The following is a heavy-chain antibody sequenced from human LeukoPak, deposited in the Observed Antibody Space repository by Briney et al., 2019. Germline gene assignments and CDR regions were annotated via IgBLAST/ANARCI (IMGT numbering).Heavy chain of an antibody. D-gene: IGHD3-16*02. CDR3: AKLREENDYVWGSYRYTDDY. CDR2: ISGSDDST. V-gene: IGHV3-23*01. CDR1: RFSFSSYG. J-gene: IGHJ4*02. Sequence: GGSLRLSCAASRFSFSSYGMSWVRQAPGKGLEWVSAISGSDDSTYYADSVKGRFTISRDNSKNTLYMQMNSLRAEDTAVYYCAKLREENDYVWGSYRYTDDYWGQGTLVTISS.